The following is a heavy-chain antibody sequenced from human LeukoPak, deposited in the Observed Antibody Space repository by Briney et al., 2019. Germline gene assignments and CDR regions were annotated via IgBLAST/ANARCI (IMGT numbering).Heavy chain of an antibody. V-gene: IGHV4-31*03. J-gene: IGHJ3*02. CDR2: IYYSGST. D-gene: IGHD3-16*01. Sequence: SETLSLTCTVSGGSISSGGYYWSWIRQHPGKGLEWIGYIYYSGSTYYNPSLKSRVTISVDTSKNQFSLELSSVTAADTAVYYCADWGSSWDAFDIWGQGTMVTVSS. CDR1: GGSISSGGYY. CDR3: ADWGSSWDAFDI.